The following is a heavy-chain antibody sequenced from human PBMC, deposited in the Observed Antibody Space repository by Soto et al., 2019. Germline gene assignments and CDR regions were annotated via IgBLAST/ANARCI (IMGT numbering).Heavy chain of an antibody. V-gene: IGHV3-15*01. CDR2: INTKTDGGTA. D-gene: IGHD3-16*01. CDR1: GFTFSNAW. Sequence: GGSLRLSCAASGFTFSNAWMSWVRQAPGKGLEWLGRINTKTDGGTADYAAPVKGRFPISRDDSKNTLYLQMNSLKPDDTAVYYCTAGLGDYWGQGTLVTVSS. CDR3: TAGLGDY. J-gene: IGHJ4*02.